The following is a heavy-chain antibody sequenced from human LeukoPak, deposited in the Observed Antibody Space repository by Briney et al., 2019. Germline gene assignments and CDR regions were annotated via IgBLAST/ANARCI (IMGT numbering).Heavy chain of an antibody. J-gene: IGHJ4*02. D-gene: IGHD3-3*01. CDR1: RGTFSRYV. CDR2: MNPNSGNT. Sequence: ASVKVSCKASRGTFSRYVISWVRQATGQGLEWMGWMNPNSGNTGYAQKFQGRVTMTRNTSISTAYMELSSLRSEDTAGYYCARGRIFGVVIHDYWGQGTLVTVSS. CDR3: ARGRIFGVVIHDY. V-gene: IGHV1-8*01.